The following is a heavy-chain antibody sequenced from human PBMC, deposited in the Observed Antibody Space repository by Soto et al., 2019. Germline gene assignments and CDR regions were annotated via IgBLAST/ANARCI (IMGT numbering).Heavy chain of an antibody. J-gene: IGHJ4*02. CDR2: ISYDGSNK. D-gene: IGHD1-20*01. V-gene: IGHV3-30*04. CDR3: ASRPSYNWNYLDY. Sequence: GGSLRLSCSASGFTFSSYAMHWVRQAPGKGLEYVSVISYDGSNKYYADSVKGRFTISRDNSKNTLYLQMNSLRAEDTAVYYCASRPSYNWNYLDYWGQGTLVTSPQ. CDR1: GFTFSSYA.